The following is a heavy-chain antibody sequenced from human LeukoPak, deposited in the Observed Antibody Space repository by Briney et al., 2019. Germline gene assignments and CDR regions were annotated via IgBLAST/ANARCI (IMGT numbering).Heavy chain of an antibody. J-gene: IGHJ3*02. CDR3: ARDRSYDSSGYRAFDI. V-gene: IGHV4-61*02. Sequence: SQTLSLTCTVSGGSISSGSYYWGWIRQPAGKGLEWIGRISTSGYTNYNPSLKSRVTISVDTSKNQFSLKLSSVTAADTAVYYCARDRSYDSSGYRAFDIWGQGTMVTVSS. D-gene: IGHD3-22*01. CDR1: GGSISSGSYY. CDR2: ISTSGYT.